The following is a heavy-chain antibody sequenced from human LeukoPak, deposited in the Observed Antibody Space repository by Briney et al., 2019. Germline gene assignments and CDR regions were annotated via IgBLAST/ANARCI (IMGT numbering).Heavy chain of an antibody. CDR2: IFPGDSDT. Sequence: GESLKISCKGSGYSFTSYWIVWVRQLPGKGLEWMGFIFPGDSDTRYSPSFEGQVTVSADRSINTAYLQWRSLKASDTAMYYCARRDSSGWYSPFDYWGQETLVTVSS. J-gene: IGHJ4*02. CDR3: ARRDSSGWYSPFDY. V-gene: IGHV5-51*01. CDR1: GYSFTSYW. D-gene: IGHD6-19*01.